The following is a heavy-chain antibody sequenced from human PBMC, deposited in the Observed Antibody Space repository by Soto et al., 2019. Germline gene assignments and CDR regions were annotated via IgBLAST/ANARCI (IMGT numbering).Heavy chain of an antibody. V-gene: IGHV4-39*01. CDR2: FFYGGKN. CDR3: VRRHALTIDAYY. D-gene: IGHD3-10*01. J-gene: IGHJ4*02. Sequence: QLQLQESGPGLVKPSETLPLTCTVSGGSISSSTYYWGWMRQPPGKGLEWIAMFFYGGKNYYNPSRKRRVTISAETSKTEFAHKLPSVSVADAAVYYCVRRHALTIDAYYWGQGTLVSDSS. CDR1: GGSISSSTYY.